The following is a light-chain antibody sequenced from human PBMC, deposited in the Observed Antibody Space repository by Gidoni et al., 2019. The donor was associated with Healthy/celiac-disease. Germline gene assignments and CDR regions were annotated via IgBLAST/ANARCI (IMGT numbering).Light chain of an antibody. CDR3: SSYTSSSTLGV. CDR1: SSDVGGYNY. Sequence: SALTQPAYVSGSPGQSITISCTGTSSDVGGYNYVSWYQQHPGKAPKLMIYEVSNRPSGVSNRFSGSKSGNTASLTISVLQAEDEADYYCSSYTSSSTLGVFGGGTKLTVL. V-gene: IGLV2-14*01. CDR2: EVS. J-gene: IGLJ2*01.